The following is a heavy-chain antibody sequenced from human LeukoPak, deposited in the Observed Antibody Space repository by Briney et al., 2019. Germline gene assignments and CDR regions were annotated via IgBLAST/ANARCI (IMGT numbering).Heavy chain of an antibody. V-gene: IGHV3-15*01. Sequence: GGSLRLSCAASGFTFSNAWMSWVRQAPGKGLEWVGRIKSKTDGGTTDYAAPVKGRFTISRDDSKNTLYLQMNSLKTEDTAVYYCTTGVGVTKKWFGELYHGMDVWGQGTTVTVSS. CDR2: IKSKTDGGTT. D-gene: IGHD3-10*01. J-gene: IGHJ6*02. CDR3: TTGVGVTKKWFGELYHGMDV. CDR1: GFTFSNAW.